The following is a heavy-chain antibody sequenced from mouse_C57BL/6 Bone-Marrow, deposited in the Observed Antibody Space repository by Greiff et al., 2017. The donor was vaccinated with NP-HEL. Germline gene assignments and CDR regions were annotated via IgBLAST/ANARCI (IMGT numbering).Heavy chain of an antibody. V-gene: IGHV5-6*01. CDR1: GFTFSSYG. J-gene: IGHJ3*01. CDR3: ARHRYSRFAY. Sequence: EVMLVESGGDLVKPGGSLKLSCAASGFTFSSYGMSWVRQTPDKRLEWVATISSGGSYTYYPDSVKGRFTISRDNAKNTLYLQMSSLKSEDTAMYYCARHRYSRFAYWGQGTLVTVSA. CDR2: ISSGGSYT. D-gene: IGHD2-12*01.